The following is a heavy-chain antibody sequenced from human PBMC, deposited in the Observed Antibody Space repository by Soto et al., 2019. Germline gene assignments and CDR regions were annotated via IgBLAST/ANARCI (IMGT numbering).Heavy chain of an antibody. CDR2: LYSSGNT. CDR3: ARSPYSSGWYVVDY. CDR1: GASISAYA. Sequence: SSETLSLTCTVSGASISAYAWSWIRQPAGKGLEWIGRLYSSGNTNYNPSFKSRLTMSADTSKNQFSLKLSSVTAADTAVYYCARSPYSSGWYVVDYWGQGTLVTVSS. D-gene: IGHD6-19*01. J-gene: IGHJ4*02. V-gene: IGHV4-4*07.